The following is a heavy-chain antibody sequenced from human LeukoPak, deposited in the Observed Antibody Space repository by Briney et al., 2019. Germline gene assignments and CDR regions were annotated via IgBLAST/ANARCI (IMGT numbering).Heavy chain of an antibody. CDR2: IKQDGTDK. CDR1: GFTFSYYW. Sequence: PGGSLRLSCAASGFTFSYYWMSWVRQAPGKGLEWVANIKQDGTDKYYVDSVRGRFTISRDNAKNSLYLQMNSLRAEDTAVYYCAREGTSGYDLGIDYWGQGTLVTVSS. D-gene: IGHD5-12*01. J-gene: IGHJ4*02. V-gene: IGHV3-7*01. CDR3: AREGTSGYDLGIDY.